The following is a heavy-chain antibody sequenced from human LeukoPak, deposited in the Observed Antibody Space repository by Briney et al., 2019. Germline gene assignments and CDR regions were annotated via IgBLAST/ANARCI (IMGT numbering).Heavy chain of an antibody. V-gene: IGHV3-74*01. Sequence: PGGSLRLSCAVSGFTFSRYWMHWVRQAPGKGLVWVSRIKADGSETNYADSVKGRFTVSRDNAKNTLYLQLNSLRVEDTAVYYCARDGDGWNFDYWGQGTVVTVSS. CDR1: GFTFSRYW. CDR3: ARDGDGWNFDY. D-gene: IGHD5-24*01. CDR2: IKADGSET. J-gene: IGHJ4*02.